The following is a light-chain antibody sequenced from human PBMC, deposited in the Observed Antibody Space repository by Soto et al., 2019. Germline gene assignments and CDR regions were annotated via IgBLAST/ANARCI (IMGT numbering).Light chain of an antibody. Sequence: EIVLTQSPGTLSFSPGERATLSCRASQSVSSSHLAWYQHKPGQAPMHLIDGASRRATGITDRFSGSGSGTDFTLTISRLEPEDFAVYYCQQYGSSPRTFGQGTKVDIK. J-gene: IGKJ1*01. V-gene: IGKV3-20*01. CDR1: QSVSSSH. CDR3: QQYGSSPRT. CDR2: GAS.